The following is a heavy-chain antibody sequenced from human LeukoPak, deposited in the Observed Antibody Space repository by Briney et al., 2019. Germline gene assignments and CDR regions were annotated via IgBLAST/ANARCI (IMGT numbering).Heavy chain of an antibody. J-gene: IGHJ4*02. Sequence: KTSETLSLTCTVSGGSISSSSYYWGWIRQPPGKGLEWIGSIYYSGSTYYNPSLKSRVTISVDTSKNQFSLKLSSVTAADTAVYYCARQGGQQLVRGGYWGQGTLVTVSS. D-gene: IGHD6-13*01. CDR3: ARQGGQQLVRGGY. V-gene: IGHV4-39*01. CDR1: GGSISSSSYY. CDR2: IYYSGST.